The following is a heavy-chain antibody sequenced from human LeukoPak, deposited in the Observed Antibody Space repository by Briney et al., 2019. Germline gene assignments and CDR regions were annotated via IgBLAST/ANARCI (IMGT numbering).Heavy chain of an antibody. CDR2: IDPSDSST. V-gene: IGHV5-10-1*01. CDR1: GYNFGTYW. Sequence: ESLKISCKGSGYNFGTYWISWVRQMPGKGPEWMGKIDPSDSSTNYSPSFEGHVTISADKSTSTAYLQWSSLKASDTAMYYCGRLSDYWGQGTLVTVSS. CDR3: GRLSDY. J-gene: IGHJ4*02.